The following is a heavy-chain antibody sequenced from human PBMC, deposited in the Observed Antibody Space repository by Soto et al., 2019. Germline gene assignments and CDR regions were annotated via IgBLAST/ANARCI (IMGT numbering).Heavy chain of an antibody. CDR2: IIPILDTV. Sequence: GASVKVSCKASGGTFSSCTINWVRQAPGQGPEWMGGIIPILDTVNYARKFQGRVTLTADESTSTAYMELSSLSSEDTAVYFCARAGAAAGTYGMDVWGQGTTVTVSS. CDR3: ARAGAAAGTYGMDV. D-gene: IGHD6-13*01. V-gene: IGHV1-69*13. J-gene: IGHJ6*02. CDR1: GGTFSSCT.